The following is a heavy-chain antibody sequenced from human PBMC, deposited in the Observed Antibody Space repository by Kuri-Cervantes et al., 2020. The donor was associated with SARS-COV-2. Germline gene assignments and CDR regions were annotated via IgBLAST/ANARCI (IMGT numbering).Heavy chain of an antibody. V-gene: IGHV4-59*01. CDR1: GGSISSYY. Sequence: SETLSLTCTVSGGSISSYYWSWIRQPPGKGLEWIGYIYYSGSTNYNPSLKSRVTISVDTSKNQFSLKLSSVIAADTAVYYCARHYITRYFDLWGRGTLVTVSS. CDR2: IYYSGST. J-gene: IGHJ2*01. CDR3: ARHYITRYFDL. D-gene: IGHD2-2*01.